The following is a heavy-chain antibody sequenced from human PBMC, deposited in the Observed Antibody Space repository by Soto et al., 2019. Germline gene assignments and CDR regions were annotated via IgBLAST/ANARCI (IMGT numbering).Heavy chain of an antibody. V-gene: IGHV1-18*01. CDR2: ISAYNGNT. D-gene: IGHD2-8*01. CDR1: GYTFTSYG. Sequence: ASVKVSCQSSGYTFTSYGISWVRQAPGQGLEWMGWISAYNGNTNYAQKLQGRVTMTTDTSTSTAYMELRSLRSDDTAVYYCASQDCTNGVCYTALGYFQHWGQGTLVTVSS. CDR3: ASQDCTNGVCYTALGYFQH. J-gene: IGHJ1*01.